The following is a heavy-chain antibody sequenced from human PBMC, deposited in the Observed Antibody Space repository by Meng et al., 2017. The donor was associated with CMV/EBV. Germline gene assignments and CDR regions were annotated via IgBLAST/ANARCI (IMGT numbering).Heavy chain of an antibody. J-gene: IGHJ3*01. V-gene: IGHV3-23*03. CDR2: IYSGGNST. CDR3: AKLTEQWLVR. D-gene: IGHD6-19*01. CDR1: GFTFSSYA. Sequence: GESLKISCAASGFTFSSYAMSWVRQAPGKGLEWVSVIYSGGNSTYYADSVKGRFTISRDNSKNTLYLQMNSLRAEDTAVYYCAKLTEQWLVRWGQGTMVTVSS.